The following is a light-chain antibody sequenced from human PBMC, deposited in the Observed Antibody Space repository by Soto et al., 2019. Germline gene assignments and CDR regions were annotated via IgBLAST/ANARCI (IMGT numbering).Light chain of an antibody. CDR2: DAS. Sequence: EIVMTQSPATLAVSPGERVTLSCRASQNVGRNLAWYQQKPGQAPRLLIYDASPRATTIPDRFSGSGSETDFTLTIRSLQSEDLAVYYCQQYNNWPYTFGQGTKLE. J-gene: IGKJ2*01. V-gene: IGKV3-15*01. CDR1: QNVGRN. CDR3: QQYNNWPYT.